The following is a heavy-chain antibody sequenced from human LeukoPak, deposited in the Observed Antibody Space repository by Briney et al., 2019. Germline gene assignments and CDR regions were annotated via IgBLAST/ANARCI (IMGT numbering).Heavy chain of an antibody. V-gene: IGHV3-30-3*01. Sequence: GGSLRLSCAASGFTFSSYAMHWVRQAPGKGLEWVAVISYDGSNKYYADSVKGRFTISRDNSKNTLYLQMNSLRAEDTAVYYCASLAAYCGGDCYSWDFDYWGQGTLVTVSS. J-gene: IGHJ4*02. CDR3: ASLAAYCGGDCYSWDFDY. D-gene: IGHD2-21*02. CDR1: GFTFSSYA. CDR2: ISYDGSNK.